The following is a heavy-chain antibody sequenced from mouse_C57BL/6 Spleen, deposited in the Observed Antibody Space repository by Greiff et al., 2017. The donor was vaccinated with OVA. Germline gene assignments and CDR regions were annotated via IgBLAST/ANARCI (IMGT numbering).Heavy chain of an antibody. J-gene: IGHJ1*03. CDR2: IDPETGGT. CDR1: GYTFTDYE. D-gene: IGHD1-1*01. Sequence: SGAELVRPGASVTLSCKASGYTFTDYEMHWVKQTPVHGLEWIGAIDPETGGTAYNQKFKGKAILTADKSSSTAYMELRSLTSEDSAVYYCTTSRGSSYGYFDVWGTGTTVTVSS. CDR3: TTSRGSSYGYFDV. V-gene: IGHV1-15*01.